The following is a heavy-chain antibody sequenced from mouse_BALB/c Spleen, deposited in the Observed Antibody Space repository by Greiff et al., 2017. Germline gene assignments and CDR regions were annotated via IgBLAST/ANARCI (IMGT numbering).Heavy chain of an antibody. Sequence: EVKLMESGGGLVQPGGSLKLSCAASGFTFSSYTMSWVRQTPEKRLEWVAYISNGGGSTYYPDTVKGRFTISRDNAKNTLYLQMSSLKSEDTAMYYCARPYYGNYLGYAMDYWGQGTSVTVSS. D-gene: IGHD2-1*01. CDR1: GFTFSSYT. J-gene: IGHJ4*01. V-gene: IGHV5-12-2*01. CDR3: ARPYYGNYLGYAMDY. CDR2: ISNGGGST.